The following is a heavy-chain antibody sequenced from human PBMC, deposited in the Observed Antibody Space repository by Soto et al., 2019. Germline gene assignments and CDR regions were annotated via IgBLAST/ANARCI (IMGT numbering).Heavy chain of an antibody. J-gene: IGHJ3*02. CDR1: GFTFSNYW. CDR3: ARAGLGYCTSTGCQPGFDI. D-gene: IGHD2-2*01. V-gene: IGHV3-74*01. CDR2: INGDGRTT. Sequence: EVQLVESGGGLVQPGGSLRLSCAASGFTFSNYWMHWVRQAPGKGLEWVSRINGDGRTTIYADSVKGRFTISRDNAKNTVYLQMNSLRAGDTAVYYCARAGLGYCTSTGCQPGFDIWGQGTMVTVSS.